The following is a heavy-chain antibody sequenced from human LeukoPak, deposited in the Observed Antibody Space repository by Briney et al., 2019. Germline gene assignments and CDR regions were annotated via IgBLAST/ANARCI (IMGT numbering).Heavy chain of an antibody. Sequence: GRSLRLSCAASGFTFSSYGMHWVRQAPGKGLEWVAVIWYDGSNKYYADSVKGRFTISRDNSKNTLYLQMNSLRAEDTAVYYCARWGVDTAMVSRRYYFDYWGQGTLVTVSS. J-gene: IGHJ4*02. CDR2: IWYDGSNK. V-gene: IGHV3-33*01. CDR1: GFTFSSYG. CDR3: ARWGVDTAMVSRRYYFDY. D-gene: IGHD5-18*01.